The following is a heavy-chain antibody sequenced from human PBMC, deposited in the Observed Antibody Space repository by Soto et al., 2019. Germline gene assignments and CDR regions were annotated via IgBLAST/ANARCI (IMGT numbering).Heavy chain of an antibody. CDR1: GGSVSIGDYL. Sequence: VQLQESGPGLVTPSQTLSLTCTVFGGSVSIGDYLWSWIRQRPGKGLEWIGYIHDSGNTYYNPSLKSRVTISLDTSKNQFSLKVTSMTAADTAVYFCARGRGGDSGDYASLFDRWGQGNLVTVSS. D-gene: IGHD4-17*01. V-gene: IGHV4-30-4*01. J-gene: IGHJ5*02. CDR3: ARGRGGDSGDYASLFDR. CDR2: IHDSGNT.